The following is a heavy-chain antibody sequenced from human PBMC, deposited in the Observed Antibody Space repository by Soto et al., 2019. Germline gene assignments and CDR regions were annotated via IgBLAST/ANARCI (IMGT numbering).Heavy chain of an antibody. J-gene: IGHJ6*02. CDR1: GYTFTSYD. Sequence: ASVKVSCKASGYTFTSYDINCVRRATGQGLEWMASMNHNSGNTGHEQKFKARVKMTTNTSTSTDYMELRSLRSEDTPVYYCPTAIRTKYYYYGMDVWGQGTTVTVSS. D-gene: IGHD5-18*01. CDR2: MNHNSGNT. V-gene: IGHV1-8*01. CDR3: PTAIRTKYYYYGMDV.